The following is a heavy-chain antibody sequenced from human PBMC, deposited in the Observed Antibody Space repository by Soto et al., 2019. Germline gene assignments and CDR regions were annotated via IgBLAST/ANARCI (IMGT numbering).Heavy chain of an antibody. D-gene: IGHD2-15*01. CDR2: INTSNDNK. CDR1: GYTFTSYA. J-gene: IGHJ4*02. Sequence: GASVKVSCKASGYTFTSYAMHWVRQAPGEGLEWVGWINTSNDNKLYAQKLQGRLTLTTDTSTSTAYMDLTTLRSDDTAVYFCARDPGAASFDFWAQGTLVTVSS. V-gene: IGHV1-18*01. CDR3: ARDPGAASFDF.